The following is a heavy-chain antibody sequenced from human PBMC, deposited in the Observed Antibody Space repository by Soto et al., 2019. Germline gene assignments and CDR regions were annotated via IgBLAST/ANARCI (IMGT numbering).Heavy chain of an antibody. CDR1: GGTFSSYA. J-gene: IGHJ6*02. CDR2: IIPIFGTA. Sequence: QVQLVQSGAEVKKPGSSVKVSCKASGGTFSSYAISWVRQAPGQGLEWMGGIIPIFGTANYAQKFQGRGTITADESTSTAYMELSSLSSEDTAVYYCARPRGKVAGTDGGQYDYGMDVSVQGTPVTVSS. V-gene: IGHV1-69*12. CDR3: ARPRGKVAGTDGGQYDYGMDV. D-gene: IGHD6-19*01.